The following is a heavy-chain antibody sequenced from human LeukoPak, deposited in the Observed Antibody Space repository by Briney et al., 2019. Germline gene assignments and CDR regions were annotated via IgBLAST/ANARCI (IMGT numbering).Heavy chain of an antibody. V-gene: IGHV4-61*02. J-gene: IGHJ3*02. Sequence: PSETLSLTCTVSGGSISSGSYYWSWIRQPAGKGLEWIGRIYTSGSTNYNPSLKSRVTISVDTSKNQFSLKLSSVTAADTAVYYCARVVYCSGGSCLEGAFDIWGQGTMVTVSS. CDR2: IYTSGST. D-gene: IGHD2-15*01. CDR3: ARVVYCSGGSCLEGAFDI. CDR1: GGSISSGSYY.